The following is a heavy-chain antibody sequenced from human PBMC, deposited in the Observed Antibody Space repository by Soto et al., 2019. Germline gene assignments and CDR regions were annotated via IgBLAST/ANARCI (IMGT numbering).Heavy chain of an antibody. Sequence: QVQLQEPGPRLVEPSQTLSLTCTVSGGSISSNYYYWSWIRQSPGTGLEWIGHIYDSGNTYSNPSLKSRVTISIDMSRNQFSLKLSSVTAADTAVYYCARGPNGDKVDYWGQGTLFTVSS. D-gene: IGHD7-27*01. CDR3: ARGPNGDKVDY. CDR2: IYDSGNT. J-gene: IGHJ4*02. CDR1: GGSISSNYYY. V-gene: IGHV4-30-4*01.